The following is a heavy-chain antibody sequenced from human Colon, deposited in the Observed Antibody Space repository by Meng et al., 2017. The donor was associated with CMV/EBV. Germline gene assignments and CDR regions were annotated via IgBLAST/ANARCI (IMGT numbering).Heavy chain of an antibody. CDR1: GFTFNVFA. D-gene: IGHD6-13*01. CDR3: AKTTDSTLLYYYYGMDV. V-gene: IGHV3-23*01. Sequence: GESLKISCAASGFTFNVFAINWVRQAPGKGLEWVSAISGGGTTTYYADSVKGRFTVSRDNSNNTVFLQLSSLRADDTALYYCAKTTDSTLLYYYYGMDVWGQGTTVTVSS. J-gene: IGHJ6*02. CDR2: ISGGGTTT.